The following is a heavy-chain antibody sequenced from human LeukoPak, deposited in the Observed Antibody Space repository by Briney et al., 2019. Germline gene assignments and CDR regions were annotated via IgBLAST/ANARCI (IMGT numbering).Heavy chain of an antibody. D-gene: IGHD5-18*01. J-gene: IGHJ4*02. Sequence: GGSLRLSCAASGFTFSSYAMHWVRQAPGKGLEWGAVISYDGSNKYYADSVKGRFTISRDNSKNTLYLQMNSLRAEDTAVYYCARDRWIQLWLPFDYWGQGTLVTVSS. CDR2: ISYDGSNK. V-gene: IGHV3-30-3*01. CDR1: GFTFSSYA. CDR3: ARDRWIQLWLPFDY.